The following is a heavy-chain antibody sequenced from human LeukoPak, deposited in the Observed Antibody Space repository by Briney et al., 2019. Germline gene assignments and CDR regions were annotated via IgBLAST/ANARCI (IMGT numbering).Heavy chain of an antibody. CDR1: GFTFSSHW. J-gene: IGHJ4*02. V-gene: IGHV3-7*03. D-gene: IGHD1-26*01. Sequence: PGGSLRLSCTASGFTFSSHWMSWVRQAPGKGLEWVATIKQDASVEHYADSVKGRFTTSRDNAKSSLYLQMNTLRGEDTAVYYCARLVGDMTTWDYWGQGTLVTVSS. CDR3: ARLVGDMTTWDY. CDR2: IKQDASVE.